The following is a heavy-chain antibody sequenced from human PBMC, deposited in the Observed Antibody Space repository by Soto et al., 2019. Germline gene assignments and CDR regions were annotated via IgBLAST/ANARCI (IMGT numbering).Heavy chain of an antibody. CDR3: ARGRSTIFGVVVGMDV. J-gene: IGHJ6*02. V-gene: IGHV1-8*01. CDR1: GYTFTSYD. CDR2: MNPNSGNT. D-gene: IGHD3-3*01. Sequence: ASVKVSCKASGYTFTSYDINWVRQATGQGLEWMGWMNPNSGNTGYAQKFQGRVTMTRNTSISTAYMELSSLRSEDTAVYYCARGRSTIFGVVVGMDVGGQGTTVTVSS.